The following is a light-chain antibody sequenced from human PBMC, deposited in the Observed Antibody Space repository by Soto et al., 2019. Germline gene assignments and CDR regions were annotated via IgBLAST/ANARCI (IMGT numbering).Light chain of an antibody. J-gene: IGKJ1*01. CDR2: DAS. V-gene: IGKV1-5*01. Sequence: GDRVTITCLASQSISSWLAWYQQKPGKAPKLLIYDASSLESGVPSRFSGSGSGTEFTLTISSLQPDDFATYYCQQYNSYGWTFGQGTKVDIK. CDR3: QQYNSYGWT. CDR1: QSISSW.